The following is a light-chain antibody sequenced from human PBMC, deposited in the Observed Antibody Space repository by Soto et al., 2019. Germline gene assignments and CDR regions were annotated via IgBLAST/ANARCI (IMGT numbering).Light chain of an antibody. J-gene: IGKJ4*01. Sequence: DIQLTQSPSFLSASVVDRVTITCRASQGLSNNLAWYQQKPGKAPNLLIYTASTLQSGVPSRFSDSGSGTEFRLTISSLQPEDLATYYCQQLNGYPLTFGGGTKVEIK. CDR3: QQLNGYPLT. V-gene: IGKV1-9*01. CDR1: QGLSNN. CDR2: TAS.